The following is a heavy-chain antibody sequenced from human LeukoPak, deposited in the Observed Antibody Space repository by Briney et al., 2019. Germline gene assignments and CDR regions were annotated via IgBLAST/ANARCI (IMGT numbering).Heavy chain of an antibody. CDR3: ATGGYYFDY. Sequence: GGSLRLSCVGSGFTFSNAWMNWVRQAPGRGLEWVGRIKSKPDGGTRDYAAPVKGRFSIARDDSKNTVYLQMNSLKTEDTAVYYCATGGYYFDYWGQGTLVTVSS. J-gene: IGHJ4*02. CDR2: IKSKPDGGTR. D-gene: IGHD3-16*01. CDR1: GFTFSNAW. V-gene: IGHV3-15*01.